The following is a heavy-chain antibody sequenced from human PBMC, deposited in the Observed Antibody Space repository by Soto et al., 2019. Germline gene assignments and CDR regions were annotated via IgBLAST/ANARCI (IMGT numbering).Heavy chain of an antibody. CDR3: ERDPLGYSSSQFFDQ. V-gene: IGHV4-61*01. Sequence: QVQLQESGPGLVKPSETLSVTCSVSGVSVSSGSHYWSWIRQSPGKGLEWIGFIYYSGSTNYNPSLKSRVTISVDTSKIQFSLKVTSVTAADTAVYFCERDPLGYSSSQFFDQWCQGTLVTVSS. J-gene: IGHJ4*02. CDR2: IYYSGST. D-gene: IGHD6-19*01. CDR1: GVSVSSGSHY.